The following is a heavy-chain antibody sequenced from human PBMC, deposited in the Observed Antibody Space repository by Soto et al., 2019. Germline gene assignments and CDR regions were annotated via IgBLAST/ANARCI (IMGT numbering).Heavy chain of an antibody. J-gene: IGHJ4*02. V-gene: IGHV4-4*07. CDR3: ARASGTIGCFDY. CDR1: GGSISNYY. Sequence: PSETLSLTCTVSGGSISNYYWSWIRQPAGKGLEWIGRIYTNGGTNYNPSLKSRVSMSVDTSKNQFSLKLRSVTAADTAVYFCARASGTIGCFDYWGQGVPVTVSS. D-gene: IGHD1-1*01. CDR2: IYTNGGT.